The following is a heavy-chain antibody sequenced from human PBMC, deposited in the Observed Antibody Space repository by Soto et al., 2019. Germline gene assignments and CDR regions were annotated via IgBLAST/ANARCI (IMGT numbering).Heavy chain of an antibody. CDR2: IYPSDSDT. J-gene: IGHJ4*02. V-gene: IGHV5-51*01. CDR3: ARGDSSDYSTTTPADY. Sequence: GESLKISCTGSGYSFANYWIGWVRQMPGKGLEWMGIIYPSDSDTRYSPSFQGQVTISADKSISTAYLQWNSLKASDTAMYFCARGDSSDYSTTTPADYWGQGTLVTVSS. D-gene: IGHD3-22*01. CDR1: GYSFANYW.